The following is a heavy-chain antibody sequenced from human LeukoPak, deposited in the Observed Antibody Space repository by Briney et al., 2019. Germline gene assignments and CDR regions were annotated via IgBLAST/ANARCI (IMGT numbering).Heavy chain of an antibody. Sequence: GASVKVSCKASGYTFTGYYMHWVRQATGQGLEWMGWTNPNSGNTGYAQKFQGRVTITRNTSISTAYMELSSLRSEDTAVYYCARVLRCSSTSCYKGPLDYYYYMDVWGKGTTVTVSS. CDR2: TNPNSGNT. D-gene: IGHD2-2*02. V-gene: IGHV1-8*03. CDR1: GYTFTGYY. J-gene: IGHJ6*03. CDR3: ARVLRCSSTSCYKGPLDYYYYMDV.